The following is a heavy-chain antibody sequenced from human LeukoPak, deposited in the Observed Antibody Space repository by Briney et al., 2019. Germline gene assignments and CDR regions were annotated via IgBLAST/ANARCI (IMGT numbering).Heavy chain of an antibody. V-gene: IGHV4-59*01. CDR2: IHYSGST. Sequence: PSETLSLTCTVSGGSISSYYWSWIRQPPGKGLEWIGYIHYSGSTNYNPSLKSRVTISVDTSKNQFSLKLSSVTAADTAVYYCARSGIAVAGLFFWGQGTLVTVSS. CDR1: GGSISSYY. D-gene: IGHD6-19*01. J-gene: IGHJ4*02. CDR3: ARSGIAVAGLFF.